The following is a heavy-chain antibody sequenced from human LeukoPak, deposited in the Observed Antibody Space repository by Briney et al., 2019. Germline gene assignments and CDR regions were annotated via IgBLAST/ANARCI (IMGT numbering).Heavy chain of an antibody. V-gene: IGHV1-18*01. CDR2: ISASNGNT. CDR3: ARDPVRNTYYYDSSGYSY. Sequence: ASVKVSCKASGGTFSSYGISWVRQAPGQGLEWMGWISASNGNTNYAQKLQGRVTMTTDTSTSTAYMELRSLRSDDTAVYYCARDPVRNTYYYDSSGYSYWGQGTLVTVSS. J-gene: IGHJ4*02. CDR1: GGTFSSYG. D-gene: IGHD3-22*01.